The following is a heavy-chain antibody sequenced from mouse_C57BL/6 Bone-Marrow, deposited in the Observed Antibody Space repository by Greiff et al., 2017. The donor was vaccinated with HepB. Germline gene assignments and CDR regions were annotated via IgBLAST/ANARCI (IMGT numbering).Heavy chain of an antibody. Sequence: EVMLVESGGGLVKPGGSLKLSCAASGFTFSSYAMSWVRQTPEKRLEWVATISDGGSYSYYPDNVKGRFTISRDNAKNNLYLQMSHLKSEDTAMYYCASDYYGSHWYFYVWGTGTTVTVSS. CDR1: GFTFSSYA. D-gene: IGHD1-1*01. J-gene: IGHJ1*03. V-gene: IGHV5-4*03. CDR3: ASDYYGSHWYFYV. CDR2: ISDGGSYS.